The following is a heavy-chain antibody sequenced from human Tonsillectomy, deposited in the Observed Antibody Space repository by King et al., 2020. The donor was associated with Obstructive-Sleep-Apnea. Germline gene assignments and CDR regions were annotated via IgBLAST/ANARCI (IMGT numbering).Heavy chain of an antibody. CDR3: ARDSRIAARFLFPDFDY. D-gene: IGHD6-6*01. Sequence: VQLVESGGGLVQPGGSLRLSCAASGFTFSSYWMSWVRQAPGKGLEWVANIKQDGSEKYYVDSVKGRFTISRDNAKNSLYLQMNSLRAEDTAVYYCARDSRIAARFLFPDFDYWGQGTLVTVSS. J-gene: IGHJ4*02. CDR2: IKQDGSEK. V-gene: IGHV3-7*03. CDR1: GFTFSSYW.